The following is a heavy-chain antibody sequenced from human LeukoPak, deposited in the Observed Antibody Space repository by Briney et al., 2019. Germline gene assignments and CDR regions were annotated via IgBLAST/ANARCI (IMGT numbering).Heavy chain of an antibody. D-gene: IGHD5-18*01. CDR1: GFTFSNAW. CDR2: IKSKTDGGTA. CDR3: ARAVGYDASTETAMDGLDY. J-gene: IGHJ4*02. V-gene: IGHV3-15*01. Sequence: GGSLRLSCAASGFTFSNAWMSWVRQAPGKGLEWVGLIKSKTDGGTADYAAPVKGRFTISRDDSKNTLYLQMNSLRAEDTAVYYCARAVGYDASTETAMDGLDYWGQGTLVTVSS.